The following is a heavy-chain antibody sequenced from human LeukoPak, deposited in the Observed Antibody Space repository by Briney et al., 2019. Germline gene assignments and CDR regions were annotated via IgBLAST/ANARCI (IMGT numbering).Heavy chain of an antibody. Sequence: ASVKVSCKASGYTFTGYYMHWVRQAPGQGLQWMGWINPNSGGTKYAQNFQGRVTMARDTSTSTAYMELTRLRSDDTAVYYCARGILTGYYDYWGQGTLVTVSS. J-gene: IGHJ4*02. V-gene: IGHV1-2*02. D-gene: IGHD3-9*01. CDR1: GYTFTGYY. CDR2: INPNSGGT. CDR3: ARGILTGYYDY.